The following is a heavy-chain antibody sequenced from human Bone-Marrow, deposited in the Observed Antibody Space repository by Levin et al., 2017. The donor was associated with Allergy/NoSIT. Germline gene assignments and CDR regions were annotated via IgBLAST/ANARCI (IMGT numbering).Heavy chain of an antibody. Sequence: GGSLRLSCAASGFTFSSYSMNWVRQAPGKGLEWVSSISSSSSYIYYADSVKGRFTISRDNAKNSLYLQMNSLRAEDTAVYYCVRGWARDGYNLYWGQGTLVTVSS. CDR1: GFTFSSYS. J-gene: IGHJ4*02. D-gene: IGHD5-24*01. CDR3: VRGWARDGYNLY. V-gene: IGHV3-21*01. CDR2: ISSSSSYI.